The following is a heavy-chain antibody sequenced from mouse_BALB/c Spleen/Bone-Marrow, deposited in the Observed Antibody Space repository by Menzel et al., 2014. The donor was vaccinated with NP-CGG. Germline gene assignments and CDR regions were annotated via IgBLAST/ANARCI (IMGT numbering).Heavy chain of an antibody. Sequence: EVQLQQSGAELVKPGASVKLSCTASDFNFKDTYMHWVNQRPEQGLEWIGRIDPANGNTKYDPKFQGKATITADTSSNTAYLQLSSLTSEDTAVYYCARADGYYAWFAYWGQGTLVTVSA. V-gene: IGHV14-3*02. J-gene: IGHJ3*01. CDR1: DFNFKDTY. CDR2: IDPANGNT. D-gene: IGHD2-3*01. CDR3: ARADGYYAWFAY.